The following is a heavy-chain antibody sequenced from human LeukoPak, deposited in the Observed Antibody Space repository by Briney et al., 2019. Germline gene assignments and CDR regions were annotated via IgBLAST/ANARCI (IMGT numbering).Heavy chain of an antibody. J-gene: IGHJ4*02. Sequence: GESLKISCKGSGYSFTSYWIGWVRQMPGKGLEWMGIIYPGGSDTRYSPSFQGQVTISADKSISTAYLQWSSLKASDTAMYYCARRTTYYYDSSDHYYFDYWGQGTLVTVSS. CDR1: GYSFTSYW. CDR2: IYPGGSDT. V-gene: IGHV5-51*01. D-gene: IGHD3-22*01. CDR3: ARRTTYYYDSSDHYYFDY.